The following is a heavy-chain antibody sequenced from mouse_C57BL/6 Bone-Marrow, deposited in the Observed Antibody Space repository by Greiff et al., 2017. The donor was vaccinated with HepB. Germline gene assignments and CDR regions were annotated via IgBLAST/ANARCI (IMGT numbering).Heavy chain of an antibody. D-gene: IGHD1-1*01. CDR2: IYPRSGNT. J-gene: IGHJ2*01. CDR1: GYTFTSYG. CDR3: ARRGYYGSSGY. V-gene: IGHV1-81*01. Sequence: QVQLKESGAELARPGASVKLSCKASGYTFTSYGISWVKQRTGQGLEWIGEIYPRSGNTYYNEKFKGKATLTADKSSSTAYMELRSLTSEDSAVYFCARRGYYGSSGYWGQGTTLTVSS.